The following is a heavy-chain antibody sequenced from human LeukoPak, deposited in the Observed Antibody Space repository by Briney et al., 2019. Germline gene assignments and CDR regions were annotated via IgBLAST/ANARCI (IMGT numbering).Heavy chain of an antibody. J-gene: IGHJ5*02. CDR1: GNSISSGYY. V-gene: IGHV4-38-2*02. Sequence: SETLSLTCSVSGNSISSGYYWGWIRQPPAKGLEWIGSIYHSGSTYYNPSLKSRVTISVDTSKNQFSLKLSSVTAADTAVYYCARGGYGDYDWFDPWGQGTLVTVSS. CDR3: ARGGYGDYDWFDP. CDR2: IYHSGST. D-gene: IGHD4-17*01.